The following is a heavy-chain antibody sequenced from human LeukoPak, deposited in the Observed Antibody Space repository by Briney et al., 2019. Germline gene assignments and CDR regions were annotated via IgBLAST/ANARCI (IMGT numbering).Heavy chain of an antibody. D-gene: IGHD5-18*01. CDR1: GGTFSSYA. Sequence: ASVNVSCKASGGTFSSYAISWVRQAPGQGLEWMGGIIPIFGTANYAHKFQGRVTITADESTSTAYMELSSLRSEDTAVYYCARDRGPRYSYGSIDYWGQGTLVTVSS. CDR3: ARDRGPRYSYGSIDY. CDR2: IIPIFGTA. J-gene: IGHJ4*02. V-gene: IGHV1-69*13.